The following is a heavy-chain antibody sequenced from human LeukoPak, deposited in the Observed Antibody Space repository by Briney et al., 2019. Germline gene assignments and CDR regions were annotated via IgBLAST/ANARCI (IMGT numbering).Heavy chain of an antibody. V-gene: IGHV3-66*01. D-gene: IGHD5-12*01. Sequence: GVSLRLSCAASGLTVSSNYMSWVRQAPGKGLEWVSIIYSDGSTYYADSVKGRLTISRDNPKNTLYLQMNSLRAEDTAVYYCARVTVDSGYDYFDYWGQGTLVTVSS. J-gene: IGHJ4*02. CDR1: GLTVSSNY. CDR2: IYSDGST. CDR3: ARVTVDSGYDYFDY.